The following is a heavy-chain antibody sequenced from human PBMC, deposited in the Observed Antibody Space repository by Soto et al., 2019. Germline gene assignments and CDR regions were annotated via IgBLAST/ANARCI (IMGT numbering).Heavy chain of an antibody. J-gene: IGHJ5*02. CDR2: IIPIFGTA. CDR1: GGTFSSYA. V-gene: IGHV1-69*13. D-gene: IGHD2-2*01. Sequence: VASVKVSCKASGGTFSSYAISCVRQAPGQGLEWMGGIIPIFGTANYAQKFQGRVTITADESTSTAYMELSSLRSEDTAVYYCAMGDSSWDRDNWFDPWGQGTVVTVS. CDR3: AMGDSSWDRDNWFDP.